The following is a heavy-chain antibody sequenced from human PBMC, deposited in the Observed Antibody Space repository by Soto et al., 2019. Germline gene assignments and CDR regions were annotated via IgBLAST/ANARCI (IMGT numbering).Heavy chain of an antibody. CDR3: ARTLYCGGDCFSFDY. CDR1: GGSISSGDW. V-gene: IGHV4-4*02. CDR2: IFHSGTT. J-gene: IGHJ4*02. D-gene: IGHD2-21*02. Sequence: QVQLQESGPGLVRPSGTLSLTCAVSGGSISSGDWWSWVRQPPGERLEWIGEIFHSGTTNYNPSLKSRVPISVDKSKNQFSLKLSSVTAADTAVYYCARTLYCGGDCFSFDYWGQGTLVTVSS.